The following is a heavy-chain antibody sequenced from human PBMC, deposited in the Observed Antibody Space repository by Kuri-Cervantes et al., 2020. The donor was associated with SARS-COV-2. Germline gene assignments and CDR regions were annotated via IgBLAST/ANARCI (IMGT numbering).Heavy chain of an antibody. CDR1: GGSFSGYY. J-gene: IGHJ6*03. D-gene: IGHD4-17*01. CDR3: ARAYGFLRYIYYMDV. CDR2: INHRGST. Sequence: SETLSLTCAVYGGSFSGYYWSWIRQPPGKGLEWIGEINHRGSTNYNPSLKSRVTISVDTSSKQFSLHLSSVTAADTAVYYCARAYGFLRYIYYMDVWGGGTTVTVSS. V-gene: IGHV4-34*01.